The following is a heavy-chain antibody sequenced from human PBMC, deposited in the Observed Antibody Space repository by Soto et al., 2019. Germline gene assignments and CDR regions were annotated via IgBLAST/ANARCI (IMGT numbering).Heavy chain of an antibody. CDR1: GGDVSYNSYY. CDR2: IFYTGTT. D-gene: IGHD2-21*01. CDR3: ARLVVVAPVANV. V-gene: IGHV4-39*01. Sequence: PSETLSLTCSVSGGDVSYNSYYWGWIRQPPGKGLEWVGGIFYTGTTYYNPSLKDRLSISVDTSKNSFSLNLTSVTAAYTAVYFCARLVVVAPVANVWGQGALVTVSS. J-gene: IGHJ4*02.